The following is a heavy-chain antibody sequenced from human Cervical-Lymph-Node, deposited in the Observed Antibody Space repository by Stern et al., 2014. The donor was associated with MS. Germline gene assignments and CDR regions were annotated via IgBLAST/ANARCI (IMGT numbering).Heavy chain of an antibody. D-gene: IGHD3/OR15-3a*01. Sequence: EVQLVESGGGLVQPGGSLRLSCAASGFTVSSYWMHWVRQGPEKGLEWVSRINSAGSSTSYADSVKGRFTISRDNAKNTLSLQMNSLRAEDTAVYYCVRDTYDMSFLLGWTGGMDVWGQGTTVTVSS. CDR3: VRDTYDMSFLLGWTGGMDV. CDR2: INSAGSST. V-gene: IGHV3-74*01. CDR1: GFTVSSYW. J-gene: IGHJ6*02.